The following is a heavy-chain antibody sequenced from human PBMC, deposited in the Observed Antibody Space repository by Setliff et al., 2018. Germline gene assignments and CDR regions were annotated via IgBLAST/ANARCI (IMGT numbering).Heavy chain of an antibody. D-gene: IGHD2-15*01. CDR3: VRDRYGRNSDGSGVYNWFNS. CDR1: GASISSGSHY. J-gene: IGHJ5*01. V-gene: IGHV4-61*09. CDR2: VYSTGST. Sequence: SETLSLTCNVSGASISSGSHYWSWIRQSAGEKPTWIGHVYSTGSTNYNPSFESRVSISVDKSNNQFSLKMTSVTAADTAMYYCVRDRYGRNSDGSGVYNWFNSWGQGILVTVS.